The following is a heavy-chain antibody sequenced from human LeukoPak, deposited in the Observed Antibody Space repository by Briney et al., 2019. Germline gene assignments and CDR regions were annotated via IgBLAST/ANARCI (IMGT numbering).Heavy chain of an antibody. Sequence: ASVKVSCKASGDTFSSYYMHWVRQATGQGLEWMGWMNPNSGNTGYAQKFQGRVTITRNTSISTAYMELSSLRSEDTAVYYCARGPYCTNGVCYTPLDYYYYYMDVWGKGTTVTVSS. V-gene: IGHV1-8*03. D-gene: IGHD2-8*01. CDR1: GDTFSSYY. CDR2: MNPNSGNT. CDR3: ARGPYCTNGVCYTPLDYYYYYMDV. J-gene: IGHJ6*03.